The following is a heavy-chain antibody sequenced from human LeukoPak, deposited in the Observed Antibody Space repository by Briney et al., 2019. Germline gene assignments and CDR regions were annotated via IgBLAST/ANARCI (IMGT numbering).Heavy chain of an antibody. J-gene: IGHJ4*02. Sequence: PGGSLRLSCAASGFTFAGYTMHWVRQAPGKGLEWVSLISWDGVSTYHADSVKGRFTISRDNSKNSLHLQMNSLRTEDTALYYCARDLHGGIDYWGQGTLVTVSS. CDR2: ISWDGVST. CDR1: GFTFAGYT. CDR3: ARDLHGGIDY. V-gene: IGHV3-43*01.